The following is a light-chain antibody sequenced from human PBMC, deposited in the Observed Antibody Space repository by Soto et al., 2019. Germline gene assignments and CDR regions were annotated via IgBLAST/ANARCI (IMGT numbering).Light chain of an antibody. CDR3: QQYGYSPIT. Sequence: EIVMTQSPATLSVSPGEGATITCRASQSVRSDLAWYQHKPGLAPRLLIYGASSRDTGIPDRFSGSGSGTDFTLTIRRLEPEDFAVYYCQQYGYSPITFGQGTRLEIK. J-gene: IGKJ5*01. CDR2: GAS. CDR1: QSVRSD. V-gene: IGKV3-20*01.